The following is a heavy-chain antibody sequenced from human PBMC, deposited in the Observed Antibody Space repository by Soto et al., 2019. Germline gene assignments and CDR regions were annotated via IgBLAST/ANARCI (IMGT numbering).Heavy chain of an antibody. CDR3: ARLRFLEWSQDY. CDR1: GYTFTGYY. D-gene: IGHD3-3*01. V-gene: IGHV1-18*04. Sequence: ASVKVSCKASGYTFTGYYMHWVRQAPGQGLEWMGWISAYNGNTNHAQKLQGRVTMTTDTSTSTAYMELRSLRSDDTAVYYCARLRFLEWSQDYWGQGTLVTVSS. CDR2: ISAYNGNT. J-gene: IGHJ4*02.